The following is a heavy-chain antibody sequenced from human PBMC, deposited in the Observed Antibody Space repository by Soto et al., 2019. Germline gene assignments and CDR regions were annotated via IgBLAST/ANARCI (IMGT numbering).Heavy chain of an antibody. J-gene: IGHJ5*02. CDR3: VRSAIPRGGWFHP. CDR2: VYYTGST. Sequence: PSETLSLTCSVSGDSISTFYWGWMRQSPEKELEWIGYVYYTGSTNYNPSLKSRVTISVDRSKNQFSLNMTSVTAADTAMYYCVRSAIPRGGWFHPWGQGILVTVSS. CDR1: GDSISTFY. V-gene: IGHV4-59*12. D-gene: IGHD2-21*01.